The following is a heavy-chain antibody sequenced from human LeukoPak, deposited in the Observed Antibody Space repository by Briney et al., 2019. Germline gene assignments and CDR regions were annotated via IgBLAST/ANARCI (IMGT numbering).Heavy chain of an antibody. CDR2: ISSSGSTI. Sequence: GGSLRLSCAASGFTFSDYYMSWIRQAPGKGLEWVSYISSSGSTIYYADSVKGRFTISRDNAKNSLYLQMNSLGAEDTAVYYCARARQQLALTTNWFDPWGQGTLVTVSS. CDR1: GFTFSDYY. CDR3: ARARQQLALTTNWFDP. V-gene: IGHV3-11*01. J-gene: IGHJ5*02. D-gene: IGHD6-13*01.